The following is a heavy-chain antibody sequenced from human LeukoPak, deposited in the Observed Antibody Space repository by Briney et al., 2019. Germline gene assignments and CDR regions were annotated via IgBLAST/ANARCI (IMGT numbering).Heavy chain of an antibody. Sequence: GASVKVSCKASGYTFPSYDINWVRQATGQGLEWMGWMNPNSGNTGYAQKFQGRVTMTRNTSISTVYMELSSLRSEDTAVYYCARASSSWPSAVRHMDYWGQGTLVTVSS. D-gene: IGHD6-13*01. V-gene: IGHV1-8*01. CDR3: ARASSSWPSAVRHMDY. J-gene: IGHJ4*02. CDR1: GYTFPSYD. CDR2: MNPNSGNT.